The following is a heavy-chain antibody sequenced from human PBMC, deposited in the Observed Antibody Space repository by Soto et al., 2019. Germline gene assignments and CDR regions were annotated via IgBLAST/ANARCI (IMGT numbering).Heavy chain of an antibody. D-gene: IGHD6-6*01. J-gene: IGHJ4*02. Sequence: ASVKVSCKASGYTFTGYYMHWVRQAPGQGLEWMGWINPNSGGTNYAQKFQGWVTMTRDTSISTAYMELSRLRSDDTAVYYCARELDYSSSSFDYWGQGTLVTVSS. V-gene: IGHV1-2*04. CDR3: ARELDYSSSSFDY. CDR2: INPNSGGT. CDR1: GYTFTGYY.